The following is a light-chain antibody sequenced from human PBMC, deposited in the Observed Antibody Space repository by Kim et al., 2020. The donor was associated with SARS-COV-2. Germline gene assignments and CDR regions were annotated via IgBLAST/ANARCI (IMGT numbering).Light chain of an antibody. J-gene: IGLJ3*02. CDR2: SNN. CDR3: LAWDSSLTAWV. CDR1: NNNVGNEG. V-gene: IGLV10-54*01. Sequence: RQTDTLTCTGNNNNVGNEGAAWLQQHQGHPPKLLSYSNNNRPSGISERLSASRSGNTASLSITGLQPEDEADYYCLAWDSSLTAWVFGGGTQLTVL.